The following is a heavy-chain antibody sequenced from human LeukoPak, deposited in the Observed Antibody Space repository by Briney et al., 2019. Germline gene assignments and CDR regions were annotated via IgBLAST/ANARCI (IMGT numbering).Heavy chain of an antibody. CDR3: ARDLSFIGYYFDY. CDR1: GYTFTGYY. CDR2: INPNSGGT. Sequence: ASAKVSCKASGYTFTGYYMHWVRQAPGQGLEWMGWINPNSGGTNYAQKFQGRVTMTRDTSISTAYMELSRLRSDDTAVYYCARDLSFIGYYFDYWGQGTLVTVSS. J-gene: IGHJ4*02. D-gene: IGHD2-15*01. V-gene: IGHV1-2*02.